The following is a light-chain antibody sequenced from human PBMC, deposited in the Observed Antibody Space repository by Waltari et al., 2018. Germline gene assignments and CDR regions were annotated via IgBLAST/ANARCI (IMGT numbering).Light chain of an antibody. CDR2: AAS. J-gene: IGKJ3*01. Sequence: DIQMTQSPSSLSASVGDRVTITCRASQSISSYLNWYQQKPGKAPKLLIYAASSLQSGVPLRFSGSGSGTDFTLTISSLQPEDFATYYCQQSYSTPRDTFGPGTKVDIK. CDR3: QQSYSTPRDT. CDR1: QSISSY. V-gene: IGKV1-39*01.